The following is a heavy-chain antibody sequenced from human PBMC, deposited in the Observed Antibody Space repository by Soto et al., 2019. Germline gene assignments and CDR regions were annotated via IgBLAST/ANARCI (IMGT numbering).Heavy chain of an antibody. Sequence: ASVKVSCKASGYTFTSYGIGWVRQAPGQGLEWMGWISAYNGNTNYAQKLQGRVTMTTDTSTSTAYMELRSLRSDDTAVYYCARDSHYSSSKASDIWGQGTMVTVSS. CDR3: ARDSHYSSSKASDI. CDR1: GYTFTSYG. V-gene: IGHV1-18*01. J-gene: IGHJ3*02. D-gene: IGHD6-6*01. CDR2: ISAYNGNT.